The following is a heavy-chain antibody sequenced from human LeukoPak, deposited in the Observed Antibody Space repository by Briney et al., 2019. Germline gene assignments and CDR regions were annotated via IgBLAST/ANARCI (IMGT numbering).Heavy chain of an antibody. CDR2: ISSSSSTI. J-gene: IGHJ3*01. Sequence: GGSLRLSCAASGFTFSRYSMNWVRQAPGKGLEWVSYISSSSSTIYYTDSVKGRFTISRDNAKNSLYLQMNSLGAEDTAVYYCARDFLHLGGWGQGTMVTVSS. V-gene: IGHV3-48*01. CDR3: ARDFLHLGG. CDR1: GFTFSRYS. D-gene: IGHD3-16*01.